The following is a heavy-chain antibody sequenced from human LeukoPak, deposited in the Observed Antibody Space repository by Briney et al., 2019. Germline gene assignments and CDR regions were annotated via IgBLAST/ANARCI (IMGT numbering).Heavy chain of an antibody. CDR3: ARARADDYYDSSGYNDI. J-gene: IGHJ3*02. D-gene: IGHD3-22*01. CDR1: GGSLSSYY. Sequence: SETLSLTCTVSGGSLSSYYWSWIRQPPGKGLEWIGYIYYSGSTNYNPSLKSRVTISVDTSKNQFSLKLSSVTAADTAVYYCARARADDYYDSSGYNDIWGQGTMVTVSS. V-gene: IGHV4-59*01. CDR2: IYYSGST.